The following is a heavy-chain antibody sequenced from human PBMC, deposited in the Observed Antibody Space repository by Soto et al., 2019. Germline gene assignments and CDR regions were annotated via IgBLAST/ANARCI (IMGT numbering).Heavy chain of an antibody. V-gene: IGHV3-73*01. CDR2: IRSKANSYAT. Sequence: EVQLVESGGGLVQPGGSLKLSCAASGFTFSGSAMHWVRQASGKGLEWVGRIRSKANSYATADAASVKGRFTISRDDSKNTAYLRMNSLKTEDTAVYYCTRPSGYSYGSSYYYYMDVWGKGTTVTVSS. CDR3: TRPSGYSYGSSYYYYMDV. D-gene: IGHD5-18*01. J-gene: IGHJ6*03. CDR1: GFTFSGSA.